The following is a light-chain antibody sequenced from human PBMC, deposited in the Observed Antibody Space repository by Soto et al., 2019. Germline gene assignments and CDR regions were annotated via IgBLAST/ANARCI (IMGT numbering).Light chain of an antibody. J-gene: IGLJ2*01. CDR1: SSDVGIYNF. V-gene: IGLV2-14*03. CDR2: DVS. Sequence: QSALTQPASVSGSPGQSITISCTGTSSDVGIYNFVSWYQLHPDKAPKLMIYDVSNRPSGVSDRFSGSKSGNTASLTISGLQTEDEADYYCSSFTSSSALVLFGGGTKVTVL. CDR3: SSFTSSSALVL.